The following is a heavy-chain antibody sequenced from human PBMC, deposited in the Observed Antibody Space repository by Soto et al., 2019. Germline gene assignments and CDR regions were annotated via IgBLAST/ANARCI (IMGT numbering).Heavy chain of an antibody. D-gene: IGHD3-3*01. V-gene: IGHV3-21*01. CDR3: ARDLNSDFWIGYYRPGLIDGMDV. Sequence: PVGSLRLSCAASGFTFSSYSMNWVRQAPGKGLEWVSSISSSSSYIYYADSVKGRFTISRDNAKNSLYLQMNSLRAEDTAVYYCARDLNSDFWIGYYRPGLIDGMDVWGPGTTVTVSS. CDR1: GFTFSSYS. CDR2: ISSSSSYI. J-gene: IGHJ6*02.